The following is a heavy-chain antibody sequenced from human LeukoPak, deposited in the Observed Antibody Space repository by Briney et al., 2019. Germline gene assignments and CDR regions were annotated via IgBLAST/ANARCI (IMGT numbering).Heavy chain of an antibody. J-gene: IGHJ4*02. CDR2: IYYSGST. CDR3: ARHGWESGSYYCDY. D-gene: IGHD1-26*01. Sequence: SETLSLTCTVSGGSISSSGYYWGWIRQPPGKGLEWIGSIYYSGSTYYNPSLKSRVTISVDTSKNQFSLKLSSVTAADTAVYYCARHGWESGSYYCDYWGQGTLVTVSS. V-gene: IGHV4-39*01. CDR1: GGSISSSGYY.